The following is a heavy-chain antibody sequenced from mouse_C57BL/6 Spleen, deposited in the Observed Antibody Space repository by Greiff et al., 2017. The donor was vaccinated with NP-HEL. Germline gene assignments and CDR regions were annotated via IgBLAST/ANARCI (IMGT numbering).Heavy chain of an antibody. CDR3: AKSYYYGSRYFDY. CDR1: GFTFSDYG. J-gene: IGHJ2*01. Sequence: VQLKESGGGLVKPGGSLKLSCAASGFTFSDYGMHWVRQAPEKGLEWVAYISSGSSTLYYADTVKGRFTISRDNAKNTLFLQMTSLRSEDTAMYYCAKSYYYGSRYFDYWGQGTTLTVSS. V-gene: IGHV5-17*01. CDR2: ISSGSSTL. D-gene: IGHD1-1*01.